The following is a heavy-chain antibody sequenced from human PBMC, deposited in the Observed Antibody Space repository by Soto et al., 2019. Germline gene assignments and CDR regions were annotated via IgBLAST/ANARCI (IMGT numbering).Heavy chain of an antibody. D-gene: IGHD2-15*01. Sequence: QVQLVQSGAEGKRPGSSVKVSCKASGGTFSSYAISWVRQAPGQGLEWMGGIIPIFGTANYAQKFQGRVTITADESTSTAYMELSSLRSEDTAVYYCARLGYCSGGSCYRTLYYYGMDVWGQGTTFTVSS. CDR3: ARLGYCSGGSCYRTLYYYGMDV. V-gene: IGHV1-69*01. CDR2: IIPIFGTA. J-gene: IGHJ6*02. CDR1: GGTFSSYA.